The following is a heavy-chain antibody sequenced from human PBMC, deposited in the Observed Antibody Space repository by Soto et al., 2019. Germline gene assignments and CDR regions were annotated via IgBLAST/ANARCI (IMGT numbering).Heavy chain of an antibody. CDR1: GGSISSYY. CDR3: ARDPDP. J-gene: IGHJ5*02. CDR2: IYYSGST. Sequence: PSETLSLTCTVSGGSISSYYWSWIRQPPGKGLEWIGYIYYSGSTNYNPSLKSRVTISVDTSKNQFSLKLSSVTAADTAVYYCARDPDPWGQGTLVTVSS. V-gene: IGHV4-59*01.